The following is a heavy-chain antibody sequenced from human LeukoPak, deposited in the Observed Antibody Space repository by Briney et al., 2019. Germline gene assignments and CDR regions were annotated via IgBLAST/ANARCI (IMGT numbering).Heavy chain of an antibody. D-gene: IGHD3-9*01. CDR2: INHSGST. J-gene: IGHJ4*02. CDR1: GGSFSGYY. V-gene: IGHV4-34*01. CDR3: ARHRAGYHLDW. Sequence: PSETLSLTCAVYGGSFSGYYWSWIRQPPGKGLEWIGEINHSGSTNYNPSLKSRVTISVDTSKNQFSLKLSSVTAADTAVYYCARHRAGYHLDWWGQGTLVTVSS.